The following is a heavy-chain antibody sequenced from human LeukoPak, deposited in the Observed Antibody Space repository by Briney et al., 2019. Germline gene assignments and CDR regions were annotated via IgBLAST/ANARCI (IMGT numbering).Heavy chain of an antibody. CDR3: ARERRGIVVV. V-gene: IGHV4-34*01. Sequence: SETLSLTCAVYGGSFSGYYWSWIRQPPGKGLEWIGEINHSGSTNYNPSLKSRVTISVDTSKNQFSLKLSSVTAADTAVYYCARERRGIVVVWGQGTLVTVSS. CDR1: GGSFSGYY. CDR2: INHSGST. D-gene: IGHD3-22*01. J-gene: IGHJ4*02.